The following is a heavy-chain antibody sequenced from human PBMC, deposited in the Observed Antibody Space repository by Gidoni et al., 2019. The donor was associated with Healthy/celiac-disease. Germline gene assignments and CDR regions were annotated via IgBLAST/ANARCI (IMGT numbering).Heavy chain of an antibody. Sequence: QGQLVQSGAEVKKPGSSVKVSCKASGCTFSSYAISWVRPAPGQGLEWMGGIIPIFGTANYAQKFQGRVTITADESTSTDYMELSSRRYEDTAVYYCARGPTVTNGWPFDYWGQGTLVTVSS. D-gene: IGHD4-17*01. CDR3: ARGPTVTNGWPFDY. J-gene: IGHJ4*02. V-gene: IGHV1-69*01. CDR1: GCTFSSYA. CDR2: IIPIFGTA.